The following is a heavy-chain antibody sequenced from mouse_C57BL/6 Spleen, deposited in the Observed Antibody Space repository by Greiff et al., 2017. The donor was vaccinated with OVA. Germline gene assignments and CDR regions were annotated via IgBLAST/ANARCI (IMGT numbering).Heavy chain of an antibody. D-gene: IGHD2-5*01. J-gene: IGHJ1*03. CDR1: GFTFNDDY. CDR2: IDPENGDT. CDR3: YYSTHDFDV. Sequence: EVQLQESGAVLARPGASVKLSCTASGFTFNDDYMHWVKQRPEQGLEWIGWIDPENGDTEYASKFQGKATITAATSANTAYLPLSSLTSEDTAVYYCYYSTHDFDVWGTGTTVTVSS. V-gene: IGHV14-4*01.